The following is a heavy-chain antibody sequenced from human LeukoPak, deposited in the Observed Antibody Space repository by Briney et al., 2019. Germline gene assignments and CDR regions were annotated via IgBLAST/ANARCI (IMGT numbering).Heavy chain of an antibody. Sequence: PGGSLRLSCAASGFTFSSYNMNWVRQATGKGLEWVSSISSSSSYIYYADSVKGRFTISRDNSKNTLYLQMNSLRAEDTAVYYCARDLVGGWDDSSGYYYGYFDYRGQGTLVTVSS. V-gene: IGHV3-21*01. J-gene: IGHJ4*02. D-gene: IGHD3-22*01. CDR2: ISSSSSYI. CDR3: ARDLVGGWDDSSGYYYGYFDY. CDR1: GFTFSSYN.